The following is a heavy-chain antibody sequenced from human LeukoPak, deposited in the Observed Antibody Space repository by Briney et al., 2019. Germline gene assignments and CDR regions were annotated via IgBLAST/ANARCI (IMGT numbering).Heavy chain of an antibody. V-gene: IGHV3-23*01. J-gene: IGHJ5*02. CDR1: GFTFSSYW. CDR3: AKDPREYCSSTSCPNWFDP. CDR2: ISASGGTT. D-gene: IGHD2-2*01. Sequence: GGSLRLSCAASGFTFSSYWMHWVRQAPGKGLEWVSSISASGGTTYYADSVKGRFTISRDNSKNTLYLQMLSLRAEDSAIYYCAKDPREYCSSTSCPNWFDPWGQGTLVTVSS.